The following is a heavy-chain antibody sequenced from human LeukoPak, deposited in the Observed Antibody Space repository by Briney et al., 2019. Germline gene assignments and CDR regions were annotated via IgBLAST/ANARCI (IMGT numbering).Heavy chain of an antibody. V-gene: IGHV3-23*01. D-gene: IGHD2-15*01. Sequence: GGSLRLSCAASGFTFSSYAMSWVRQAPGKGLEWVSAISGSGGSTYYADSVKGRFTISRDNSKNALYLQMNSLRAGDTAVYYCAKAPRGAVAAGYCFDYWGQGTLVTVSS. CDR3: AKAPRGAVAAGYCFDY. CDR2: ISGSGGST. CDR1: GFTFSSYA. J-gene: IGHJ4*02.